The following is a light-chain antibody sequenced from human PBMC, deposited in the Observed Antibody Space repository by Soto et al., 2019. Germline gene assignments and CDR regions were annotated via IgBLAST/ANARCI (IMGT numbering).Light chain of an antibody. V-gene: IGKV3-20*01. J-gene: IGKJ4*01. CDR2: DAS. CDR3: QQYGSSSALT. CDR1: QSVGSY. Sequence: EIVLIQSPATLSLSPGGRATLSCRASQSVGSYLAWYQHKPGQAPRLLISDASSRATGIPDRFSGSGSGTDFTLTISRLEPEAFAVYYCQQYGSSSALTFGGGTKV.